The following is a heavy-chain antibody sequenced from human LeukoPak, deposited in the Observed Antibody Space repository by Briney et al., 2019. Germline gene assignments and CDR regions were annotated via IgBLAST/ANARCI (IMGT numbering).Heavy chain of an antibody. D-gene: IGHD1-26*01. Sequence: SETLSLTCTVSGGSISSSSYYWGWIRQPPGKGLEWIGSIYYSGSTYYNPSLKSRVTISVDTSKNQFSLKLSSVTAADTAVYYCARDGSYPFFDYWGQGTLVTVSS. CDR3: ARDGSYPFFDY. V-gene: IGHV4-39*01. CDR2: IYYSGST. J-gene: IGHJ4*02. CDR1: GGSISSSSYY.